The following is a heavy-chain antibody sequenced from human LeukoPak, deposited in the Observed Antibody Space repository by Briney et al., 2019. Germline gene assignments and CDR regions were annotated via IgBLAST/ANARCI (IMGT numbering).Heavy chain of an antibody. Sequence: PGGSLRLSCAASGSTFSDYYMSWIRQAPGKGLEWVSYISSSSSYTNYADSVKGRFTISRDNAKNSLYLQMNSLRAEDTAVYYCARGSPMVRGVAHAFDIWGQGTMVTVSS. CDR3: ARGSPMVRGVAHAFDI. CDR1: GSTFSDYY. CDR2: ISSSSSYT. J-gene: IGHJ3*02. V-gene: IGHV3-11*05. D-gene: IGHD3-10*01.